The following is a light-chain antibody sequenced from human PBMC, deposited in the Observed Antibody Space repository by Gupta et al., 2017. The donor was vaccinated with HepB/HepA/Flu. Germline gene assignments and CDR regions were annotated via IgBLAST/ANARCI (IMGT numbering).Light chain of an antibody. J-gene: IGLJ3*02. V-gene: IGLV1-44*01. CDR3: AAWDNSLNGL. CDR1: RSNIGTNT. Sequence: QSVLTPPPSVSGPPGQRVTISCSGSRSNIGTNTVNWYQQLPGTAPKLLIYSNNKRPSGVPDRFSGSKSGTSASLAISGLQSEDEADYYCAAWDNSLNGLFGGGTKLTVL. CDR2: SNN.